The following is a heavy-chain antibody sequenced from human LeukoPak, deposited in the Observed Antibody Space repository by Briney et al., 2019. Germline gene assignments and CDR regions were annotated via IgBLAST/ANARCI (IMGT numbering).Heavy chain of an antibody. V-gene: IGHV3-23*01. D-gene: IGHD3-22*01. J-gene: IGHJ4*02. CDR2: ISPGGDGT. CDR3: AKVRYDISGYALDF. Sequence: PGGSLRLSCAASGFTFNSYAMSWVRQAPGKGLEWLSGISPGGDGTYYADSVKGRFTIFRDNSKNTVYLQMNSLRAGDTAVYYCAKVRYDISGYALDFWGRGTLVTVSS. CDR1: GFTFNSYA.